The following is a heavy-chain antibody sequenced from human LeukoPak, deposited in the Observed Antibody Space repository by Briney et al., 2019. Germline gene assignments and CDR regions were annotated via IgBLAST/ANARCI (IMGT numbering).Heavy chain of an antibody. D-gene: IGHD3-9*01. Sequence: ASETLSLTCTVSGGSISSYYWSWIRQPAGKGLEWIGRIYTSGSTNYNPSLKSRVTMSVDTSKNQFSLKLSSVTAADTAVYYCAREDRYDILTGYSSTFDYWGQGTLVTVSS. CDR1: GGSISSYY. CDR3: AREDRYDILTGYSSTFDY. CDR2: IYTSGST. J-gene: IGHJ4*02. V-gene: IGHV4-4*07.